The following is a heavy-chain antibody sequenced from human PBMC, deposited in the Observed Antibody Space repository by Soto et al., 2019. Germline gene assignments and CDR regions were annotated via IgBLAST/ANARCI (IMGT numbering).Heavy chain of an antibody. V-gene: IGHV1-18*01. CDR3: AREVEGSYSPADF. D-gene: IGHD3-10*01. CDR2: VSSYNGNT. Sequence: QVQLVQSGPEVKKPGASVTVSCKTSGYTFTDHGIDWVRQAPGHGLEWVGWVSSYNGNTNYAYNLKDRVIMTTDSSTSTAYMERRGLRSDDTAVNYCAREVEGSYSPADFWGQGTPVTVSS. J-gene: IGHJ4*02. CDR1: GYTFTDHG.